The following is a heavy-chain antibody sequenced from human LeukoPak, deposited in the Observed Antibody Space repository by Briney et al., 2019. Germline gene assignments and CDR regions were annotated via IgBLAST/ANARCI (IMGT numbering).Heavy chain of an antibody. CDR3: CREGYCSGGNCYSYDN. D-gene: IGHD2-15*01. V-gene: IGHV3-15*01. CDR2: IKSKTDGGTT. J-gene: IGHJ4*02. CDR1: GFSFSSAW. Sequence: GGSLRLSCAASGFSFSSAWMSWFRQAPGKGLEWVGRIKSKTDGGTTDYAAPVEGRFTISRDDSKHTVYLQMNSLKTEDTAVYWCCREGYCSGGNCYSYDNWGQGTLVTVSS.